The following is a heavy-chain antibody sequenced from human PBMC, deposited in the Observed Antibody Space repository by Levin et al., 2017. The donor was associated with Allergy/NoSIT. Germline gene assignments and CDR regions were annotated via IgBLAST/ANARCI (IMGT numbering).Heavy chain of an antibody. V-gene: IGHV3-9*01. CDR1: GFIFDDYA. CDR3: AKVTASINWYLICDD. D-gene: IGHD6-13*01. Sequence: SLKISCAASGFIFDDYAMHWVRQAPGKGLEWVSGISWNSGNIGYADSVKGRFTISRDNAKNSLYLQMNSLRAEDTDLYYCAKVTASINWYLICDDRGQGTLVTVYS. J-gene: IGHJ4*02. CDR2: ISWNSGNI.